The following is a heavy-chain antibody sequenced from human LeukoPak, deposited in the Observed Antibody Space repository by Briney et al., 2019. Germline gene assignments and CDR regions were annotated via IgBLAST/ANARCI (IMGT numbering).Heavy chain of an antibody. V-gene: IGHV1-24*01. CDR3: ATAYNYDPLEYFDL. Sequence: ASVTVSCKVSGYTLTELSMHWVRQAPGKGLEWMGGFDPEDGETIYAQKFQGRVTMTEDTSTDTAYMELSSLRSEDTAVYYCATAYNYDPLEYFDLWGRGTLVTVSS. J-gene: IGHJ2*01. D-gene: IGHD3-16*01. CDR2: FDPEDGET. CDR1: GYTLTELS.